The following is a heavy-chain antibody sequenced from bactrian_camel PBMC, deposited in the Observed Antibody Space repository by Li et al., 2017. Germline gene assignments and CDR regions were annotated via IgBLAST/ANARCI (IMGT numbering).Heavy chain of an antibody. D-gene: IGHD6*01. CDR1: GYRDSSVC. Sequence: DVQLVESGGGSVQDGGSLRLSCLIAGYRDSSVCMAWFRQTPGKEREGVAAIRTGGGPTFYSDSVKGRFTASRDDALNTVYLEMTSLKPEGTAMYYCAADRSRPASCSLRLDLYDYWGQGTQVTVS. CDR2: IRTGGGPT. CDR3: AADRSRPASCSLRLDLYDY. J-gene: IGHJ4*01. V-gene: IGHV3S31*01.